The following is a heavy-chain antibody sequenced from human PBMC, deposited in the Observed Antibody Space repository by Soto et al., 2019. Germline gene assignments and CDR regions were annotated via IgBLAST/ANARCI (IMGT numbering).Heavy chain of an antibody. D-gene: IGHD3-16*02. CDR3: AREEYRQLDH. CDR2: ISTNSSHT. CDR1: GYTFTNYG. Sequence: ASVKVSCKASGYTFTNYGISWVRQAPGQGLEWMGWISTNSSHTDYAQNLRGRVTMTTDTSTTTAYMELRSLRSDDTAVYYCAREEYRQLDHWGQGTLVTVSS. J-gene: IGHJ5*02. V-gene: IGHV1-18*04.